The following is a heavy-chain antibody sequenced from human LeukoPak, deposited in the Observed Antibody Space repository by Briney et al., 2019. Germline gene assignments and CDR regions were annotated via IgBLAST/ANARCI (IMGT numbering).Heavy chain of an antibody. J-gene: IGHJ4*02. Sequence: PGVSLRLSCAASGFTFSSYTMSWVRQAPGKGLEWVSSIGSSLTYIYYADSVKGRFTMSRDNAKNSLYLQMNSLRPDDTAVYYCARDGRYCTSPSCYFDYWGQGSLVTVSS. V-gene: IGHV3-21*01. D-gene: IGHD2-2*01. CDR2: IGSSLTYI. CDR1: GFTFSSYT. CDR3: ARDGRYCTSPSCYFDY.